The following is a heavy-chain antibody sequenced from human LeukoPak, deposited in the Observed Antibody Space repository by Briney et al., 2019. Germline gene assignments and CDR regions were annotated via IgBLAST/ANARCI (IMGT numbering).Heavy chain of an antibody. J-gene: IGHJ4*02. D-gene: IGHD1-26*01. CDR3: ARAQVGAPTDY. Sequence: GGSLRLSCVASGFTFRNYAMYWVRQAGGKGLVWVSRIQSDGSGAMYADFVMGRFTISRDNTKNTVYLQMDSLTAEDTAVYYCARAQVGAPTDYWGPGTLITVSS. CDR2: IQSDGSGA. CDR1: GFTFRNYA. V-gene: IGHV3-74*03.